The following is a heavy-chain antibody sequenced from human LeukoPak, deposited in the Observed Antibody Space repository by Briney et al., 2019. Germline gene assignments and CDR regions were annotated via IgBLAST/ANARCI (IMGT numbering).Heavy chain of an antibody. V-gene: IGHV3-48*04. CDR2: ISGRATNT. CDR1: GYPFSNYG. D-gene: IGHD2-15*01. CDR3: AREGGGYRLFEF. J-gene: IGHJ4*02. Sequence: GGPLRLSCAASGYPFSNYGMDWVRQTPGRGLEWISYISGRATNTEYADSVKARFTISRDNAENTLYLQMDNLRAEDTAVYYCAREGGGYRLFEFWGQGLLVTVSS.